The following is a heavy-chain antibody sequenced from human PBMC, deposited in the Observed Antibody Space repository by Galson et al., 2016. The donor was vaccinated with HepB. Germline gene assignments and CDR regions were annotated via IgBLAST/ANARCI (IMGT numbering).Heavy chain of an antibody. J-gene: IGHJ4*02. V-gene: IGHV3-66*01. CDR3: ARVSDGYNTAPVDY. D-gene: IGHD5-24*01. CDR2: IYSGGST. CDR1: GFTVSSNH. Sequence: LRLSCAASGFTVSSNHMAWVRQAPGKGLEWVSVIYSGGSTYYADSVKGRFTISRDNSKNTLYLQMNSLRAEDTAVYYCARVSDGYNTAPVDYWGQGTLVTVSS.